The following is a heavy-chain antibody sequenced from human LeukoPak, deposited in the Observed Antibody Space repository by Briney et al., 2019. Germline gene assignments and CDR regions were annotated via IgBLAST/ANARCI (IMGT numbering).Heavy chain of an antibody. CDR2: IDPSGGST. V-gene: IGHV1-46*01. D-gene: IGHD6-13*01. Sequence: ASVKFSCKASGYTFTSYYMQWVRQAPGQGLEWMGIIDPSGGSTSYAQKFQGRVTMTRDTSTSTVYMDLSSLRSEDTAVYYCARDNTAAGPFDYWGQGTLVTVSS. CDR3: ARDNTAAGPFDY. CDR1: GYTFTSYY. J-gene: IGHJ4*02.